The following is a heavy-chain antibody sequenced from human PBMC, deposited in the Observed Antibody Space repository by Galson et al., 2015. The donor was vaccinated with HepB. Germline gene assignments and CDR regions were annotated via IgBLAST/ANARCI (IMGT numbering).Heavy chain of an antibody. CDR3: ATTGYIVTAVGLRFDY. V-gene: IGHV1-69*13. Sequence: SVKVSCKASGGTFSSYAISWVRQAPGQGLEWMGGIIPIFGIANYAQKFQGRVTITADESTSTAYMELTSLKSEDTAVYYCATTGYIVTAVGLRFDYWGQGTLVTVSS. J-gene: IGHJ4*02. CDR1: GGTFSSYA. D-gene: IGHD4-23*01. CDR2: IIPIFGIA.